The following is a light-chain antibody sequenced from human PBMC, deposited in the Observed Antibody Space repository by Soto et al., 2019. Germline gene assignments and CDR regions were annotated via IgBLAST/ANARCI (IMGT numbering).Light chain of an antibody. CDR3: QQYGTAPFT. Sequence: EIVLTQSPGTLSLSPGEGATLSCRASQSVASGFFAWYQHKPGQAPRLLMYGVSSRPTGISDRFSGSGSGTDFTLTISRLEPEDFAVYYCQQYGTAPFTFGQGTKLEIK. J-gene: IGKJ2*01. CDR2: GVS. CDR1: QSVASGF. V-gene: IGKV3-20*01.